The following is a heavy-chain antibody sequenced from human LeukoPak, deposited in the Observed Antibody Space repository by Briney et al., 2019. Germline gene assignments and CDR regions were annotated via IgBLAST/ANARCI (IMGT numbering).Heavy chain of an antibody. J-gene: IGHJ4*02. V-gene: IGHV4-4*07. CDR2: IYTSGST. CDR1: GGSISSYY. CDR3: ARERYCGGDCHTFDY. Sequence: SETLSLTRTVSGGSISSYYWSWIRQPAGKGLEWIGRIYTSGSTNYNPSLKSRVTMSVDTSKNQFSLKLSSVTAADTAVYYCARERYCGGDCHTFDYWGQGTLVTVSS. D-gene: IGHD2-21*02.